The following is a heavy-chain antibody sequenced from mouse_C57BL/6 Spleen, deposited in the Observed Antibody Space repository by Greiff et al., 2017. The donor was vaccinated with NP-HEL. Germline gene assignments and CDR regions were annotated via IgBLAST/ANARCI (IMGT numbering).Heavy chain of an antibody. CDR3: ASHYDYDPAWFAY. CDR1: GYAFSSYW. Sequence: QVQLQQSGAELVKPGASEKISCKASGYAFSSYWMNWVKQRPGKGLEWIGQIYPGDGDTNYNGKFKGKATLTADKSSSTAYMQLSSLTSEDSAVYFCASHYDYDPAWFAYWGQGTLVTVSA. J-gene: IGHJ3*01. V-gene: IGHV1-80*01. CDR2: IYPGDGDT. D-gene: IGHD2-4*01.